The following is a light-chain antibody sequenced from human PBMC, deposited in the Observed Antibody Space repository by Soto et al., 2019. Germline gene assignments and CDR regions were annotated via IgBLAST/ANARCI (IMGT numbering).Light chain of an antibody. Sequence: SVLTQPPSVFGDPGQRVTISCTWSISNIVAHYDVHWYQQLPGTAPKLLIYGNSNRPSGVPDRFSGSKSGTSASLAITGLQAEDEADYYCQSYDNSLSVYVFGTGTKVTVL. CDR2: GNS. V-gene: IGLV1-40*01. CDR3: QSYDNSLSVYV. J-gene: IGLJ1*01. CDR1: ISNIVAHYD.